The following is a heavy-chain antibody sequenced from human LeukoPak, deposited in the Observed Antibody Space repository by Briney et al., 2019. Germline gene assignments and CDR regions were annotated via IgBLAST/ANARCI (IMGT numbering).Heavy chain of an antibody. CDR1: GFTFSSYW. CDR3: ARDIRGRRGYGYDPPSGRFDP. J-gene: IGHJ5*02. D-gene: IGHD5-18*01. V-gene: IGHV3-7*03. Sequence: GGPLRLSCAASGFTFSSYWMSWVRQAPGKGLEWVANIKQDGSEKYYVDSVKGRFTISRDNAKNSLYLQMNSLRAEDTAVYYCARDIRGRRGYGYDPPSGRFDPWGQGTLVTVSS. CDR2: IKQDGSEK.